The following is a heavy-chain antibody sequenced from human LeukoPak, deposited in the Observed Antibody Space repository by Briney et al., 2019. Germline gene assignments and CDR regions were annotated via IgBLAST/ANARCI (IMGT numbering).Heavy chain of an antibody. Sequence: PSETLSLTCTVSGGAISSYYWSWIRQPPGKGLEWIGYISYSGGTNYKPSLKSRVTISLDTSRNHFSLKLSSVTAADTAVYYCARGALYGMDVWGQGTTVTVSS. J-gene: IGHJ6*02. CDR3: ARGALYGMDV. V-gene: IGHV4-59*01. CDR1: GGAISSYY. CDR2: ISYSGGT.